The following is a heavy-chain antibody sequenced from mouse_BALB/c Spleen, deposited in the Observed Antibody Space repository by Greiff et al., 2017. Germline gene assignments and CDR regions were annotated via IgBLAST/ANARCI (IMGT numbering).Heavy chain of an antibody. CDR2: ISYSGST. Sequence: EVKLMESGPGLVKPSQSLSLTCTVTGYSITSDYAWNWIRQFPGNKLEWMGYISYSGSTSYNPSLKSRISITRDTSKNQFFLQLNSVTTEDTATYYCARWGTGTNWYFDVWGAGTTVTVSS. CDR3: ARWGTGTNWYFDV. D-gene: IGHD4-1*01. CDR1: GYSITSDYA. J-gene: IGHJ1*01. V-gene: IGHV3-2*02.